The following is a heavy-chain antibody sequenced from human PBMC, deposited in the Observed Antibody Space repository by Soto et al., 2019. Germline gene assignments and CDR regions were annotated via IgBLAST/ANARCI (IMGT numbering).Heavy chain of an antibody. Sequence: GESLKISCAASGFTFNTFEMSWVRQAPGRGLEWVSFISDDSSRTYYADAVKGRFTISRDNSKYTLYLQMNSLTAEDTAVYACVKGGWLDFWGQGTLVTVSS. CDR3: VKGGWLDF. D-gene: IGHD3-16*01. CDR2: ISDDSSRT. CDR1: GFTFNTFE. J-gene: IGHJ5*01. V-gene: IGHV3-23*01.